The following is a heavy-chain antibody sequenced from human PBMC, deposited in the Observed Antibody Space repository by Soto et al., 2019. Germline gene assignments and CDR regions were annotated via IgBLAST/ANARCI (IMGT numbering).Heavy chain of an antibody. D-gene: IGHD2-15*01. CDR3: ARDPGVGFCNSYACAMDV. V-gene: IGHV1-18*01. CDR2: ISGYNGNT. Sequence: ASVKVSCKASGYTFSNYGISWVRQGPGQGLEWMGWISGYNGNTHYEEKVQDRIKMTTDTSTSTTSQAPRSLRSDDTAVYFCARDPGVGFCNSYACAMDVWGQGTTVTVSS. CDR1: GYTFSNYG. J-gene: IGHJ6*02.